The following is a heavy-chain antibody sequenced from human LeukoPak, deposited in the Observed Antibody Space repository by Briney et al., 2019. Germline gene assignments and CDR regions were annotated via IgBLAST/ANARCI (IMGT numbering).Heavy chain of an antibody. J-gene: IGHJ6*03. Sequence: PGGSLRLSCAASGFTFSSYGMSWVRQAPGKGLEWVSAISGSGGSTYYADSVKGRFTISRDNSKNTLYLQMNSLRAEDTAVYYCAKEGDGYRFYYYYYMDVWGKGTTVTISS. D-gene: IGHD5-24*01. CDR1: GFTFSSYG. V-gene: IGHV3-23*01. CDR3: AKEGDGYRFYYYYYMDV. CDR2: ISGSGGST.